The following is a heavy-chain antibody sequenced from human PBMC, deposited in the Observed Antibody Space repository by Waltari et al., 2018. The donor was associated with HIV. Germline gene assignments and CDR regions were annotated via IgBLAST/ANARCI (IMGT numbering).Heavy chain of an antibody. D-gene: IGHD5-18*01. CDR2: RWDDGTRK. J-gene: IGHJ4*02. V-gene: IGHV3-33*01. CDR1: GFTFTAYG. CDR3: ARVEGTGSYGPFDY. Sequence: QVQLVESGGGVVQPGRSLRLSCVASGFTFTAYGIHWVGQAPGKGLEWGAIRWDDGTRKYYADSVKGRFTISRDNSKNTVYLQMSSLRAEDTARYYCARVEGTGSYGPFDYWGQGTPVTVSS.